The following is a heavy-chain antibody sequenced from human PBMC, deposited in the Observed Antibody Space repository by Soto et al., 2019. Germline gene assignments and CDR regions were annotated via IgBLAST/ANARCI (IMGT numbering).Heavy chain of an antibody. CDR2: ISWNSGSI. CDR1: GFTFDDYA. V-gene: IGHV3-9*01. D-gene: IGHD3-22*01. Sequence: EVQLVESGGGLVQPGRSLRLSCAASGFTFDDYAMHWVRQAPGKGLEWVSGISWNSGSIGYADSVKGRFTISRDNAKNSLYLQMNSLRAEDTALYYCAKVISYDSSGYDGPLDYWGQGTLVTVSS. J-gene: IGHJ4*02. CDR3: AKVISYDSSGYDGPLDY.